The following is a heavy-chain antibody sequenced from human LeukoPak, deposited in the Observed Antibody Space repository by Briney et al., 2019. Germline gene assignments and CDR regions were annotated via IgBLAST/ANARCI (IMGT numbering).Heavy chain of an antibody. CDR3: AVVRDTGYFEC. CDR1: GYTLSELS. J-gene: IGHJ4*02. V-gene: IGHV1-24*01. D-gene: IGHD3-22*01. Sequence: ASVKVSCKVSGYTLSELSMHWVRQASGKGLEWLGGFDPEDGETIYAQKFQGRFTMTEDSYTDTAYMGLRRLRSEDTAVYYCAVVRDTGYFECWGQGTLVTVSS. CDR2: FDPEDGET.